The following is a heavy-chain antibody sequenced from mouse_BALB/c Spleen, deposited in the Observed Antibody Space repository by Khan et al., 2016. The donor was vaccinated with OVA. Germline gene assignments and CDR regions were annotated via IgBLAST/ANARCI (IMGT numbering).Heavy chain of an antibody. CDR3: ARKDYYYYDPVPY. CDR2: ITYSGKT. Sequence: EVKLEESGPGLVKPSQSLSLTCTVTGYSITSEYAWNWIRQFPGNKLEWMGYITYSGKTRFNPSLKSRTSITRDTTKNQFFLQLNSVTTEETTTYYYARKDYYYYDPVPYWGQGTLVTVSA. V-gene: IGHV3-2*02. D-gene: IGHD2-4*01. J-gene: IGHJ3*01. CDR1: GYSITSEYA.